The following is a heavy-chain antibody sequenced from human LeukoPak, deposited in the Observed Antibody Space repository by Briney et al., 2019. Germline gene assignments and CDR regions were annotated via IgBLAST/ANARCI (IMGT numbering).Heavy chain of an antibody. Sequence: PGGSLKLSCAASGFIFSVNWMHWVRQAPGKGLVWVSHINSDGSSTTYANSVKGRFTISRDNAKNTLYLQMNSLRAEDTAVYYCARGFNGFGDWGQGTLVTVSS. J-gene: IGHJ4*02. CDR2: INSDGSST. CDR3: ARGFNGFGD. CDR1: GFIFSVNW. V-gene: IGHV3-74*01. D-gene: IGHD2-8*01.